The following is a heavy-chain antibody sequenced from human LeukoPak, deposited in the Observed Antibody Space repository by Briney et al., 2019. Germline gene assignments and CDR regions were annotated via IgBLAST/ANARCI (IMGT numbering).Heavy chain of an antibody. D-gene: IGHD3-10*01. J-gene: IGHJ6*03. Sequence: SVKVSCRAPGYIFTGYYMHWVRQAPGQGLEWMGRIIPIFGTANYAQKFQGRVTITTDESTSTAYMELSSLRSEGTAVYYCARDYGSGSYYTDVWGKGTTVTVSS. CDR3: ARDYGSGSYYTDV. V-gene: IGHV1-69*05. CDR1: GYIFTGYY. CDR2: IIPIFGTA.